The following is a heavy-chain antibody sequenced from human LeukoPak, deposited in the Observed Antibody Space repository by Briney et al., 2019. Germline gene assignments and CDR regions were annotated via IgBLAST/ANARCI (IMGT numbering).Heavy chain of an antibody. CDR3: ARDAQYYDILTGYYQAVDTSEYFQH. CDR1: GFTFSSYV. D-gene: IGHD3-9*01. CDR2: ISYDGSNE. V-gene: IGHV3-30*04. J-gene: IGHJ1*01. Sequence: GGSLRLSCAASGFTFSSYVLHWVRQAPGKGLEWVAIISYDGSNEYYADSVKGRFTISRDNSKNTLYLQMNSLRAEDTAVYYCARDAQYYDILTGYYQAVDTSEYFQHWGQGTLVTVSS.